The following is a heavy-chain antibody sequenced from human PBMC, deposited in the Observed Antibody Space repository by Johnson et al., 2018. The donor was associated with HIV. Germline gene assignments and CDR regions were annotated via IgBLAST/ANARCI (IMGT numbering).Heavy chain of an antibody. CDR1: GFTFSSYG. J-gene: IGHJ3*02. Sequence: QVQLVESGGGVVQPGGSLRLSCAASGFTFSSYGMHWVRQAPGKGLEWVAFIRYDGSNKYYADSVKGRFTISRDNSKNTLYLQMNSLRAEDTAVYYCAKGSSQWLIRAFDIWGQGTMVTGSS. CDR3: AKGSSQWLIRAFDI. D-gene: IGHD5-12*01. CDR2: IRYDGSNK. V-gene: IGHV3-30*02.